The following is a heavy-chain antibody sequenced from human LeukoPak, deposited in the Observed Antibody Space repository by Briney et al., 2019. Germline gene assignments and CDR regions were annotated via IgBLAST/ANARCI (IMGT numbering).Heavy chain of an antibody. D-gene: IGHD3-22*01. CDR1: GFTFSSYP. CDR3: AKGAGYYYDY. Sequence: PGGSLRLSCAASGFTFSSYPMRWVCQAPGKGLEWVSSVSDSGGSTVYADSVKGRFTISRDNSKNMLYLQMNSLRAEDTALYYCAKGAGYYYDYWGQGTLVTVSS. J-gene: IGHJ4*02. CDR2: VSDSGGST. V-gene: IGHV3-23*01.